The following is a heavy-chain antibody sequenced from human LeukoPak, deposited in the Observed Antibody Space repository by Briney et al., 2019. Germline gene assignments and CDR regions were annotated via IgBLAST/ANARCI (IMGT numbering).Heavy chain of an antibody. CDR1: GYTFTNYD. CDR3: ARGRVATNYFDY. D-gene: IGHD5-24*01. J-gene: IGHJ4*02. Sequence: ASVKVSCKASGYTFTNYDINWVRQATGQGPEWMGWMNPNSGNTGYAQKFQGRVTITADESTSTAYMELSSLRSEDTAVYYCARGRVATNYFDYWGQGTLVTVSS. CDR2: MNPNSGNT. V-gene: IGHV1-8*01.